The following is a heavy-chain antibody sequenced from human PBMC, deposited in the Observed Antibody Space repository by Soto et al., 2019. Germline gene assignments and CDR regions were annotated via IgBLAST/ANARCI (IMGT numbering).Heavy chain of an antibody. CDR3: AKDSPWRELSVLDYFGMDV. J-gene: IGHJ6*02. D-gene: IGHD1-26*01. CDR2: ISGSGGST. V-gene: IGHV3-23*01. Sequence: EVQLLESGGGLVQPGGSLRLSCAASGFTFSSYAVSWVRQAPGKGLEWVSAISGSGGSTYYADSVKGRFTISRDNSKNTLYLKMNSLSAEDKAVYYGAKDSPWRELSVLDYFGMDVGGQGTTVTVSS. CDR1: GFTFSSYA.